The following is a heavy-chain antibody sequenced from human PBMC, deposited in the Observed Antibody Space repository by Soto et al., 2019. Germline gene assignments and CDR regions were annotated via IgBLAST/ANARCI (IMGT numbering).Heavy chain of an antibody. D-gene: IGHD3-3*01. Sequence: SETLSLTCAVSGGSISSGGYSWTWIRQPPGKGLEWIGYIYYSGSTYYNPSLKSRVTISVDTSKNQFSLKLSSVTAADTAVYYCARGFDFWSGYWGFDPWGQGTLVTVSS. CDR1: GGSISSGGYS. V-gene: IGHV4-30-2*05. J-gene: IGHJ5*02. CDR3: ARGFDFWSGYWGFDP. CDR2: IYYSGST.